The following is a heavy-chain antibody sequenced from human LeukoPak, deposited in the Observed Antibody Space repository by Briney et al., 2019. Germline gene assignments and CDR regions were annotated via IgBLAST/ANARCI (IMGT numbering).Heavy chain of an antibody. CDR3: ARDPYSGSYGDYYYYYMDV. CDR2: ITRSSTYI. D-gene: IGHD1-26*01. Sequence: VGSLRLSCAASGFTFSSYAMSCVRQAPGKGLEWISSITRSSTYIYYADSVKGRFTISRDNAKNSLYLQMNSLRAEDTALYYCARDPYSGSYGDYYYYYMDVWGKGTTVTISS. J-gene: IGHJ6*03. V-gene: IGHV3-21*01. CDR1: GFTFSSYA.